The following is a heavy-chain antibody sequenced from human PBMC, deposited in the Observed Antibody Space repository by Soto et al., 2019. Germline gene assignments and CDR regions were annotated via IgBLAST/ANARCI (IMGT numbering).Heavy chain of an antibody. Sequence: QVQLVESGGGVVQPGRSLRLSCAASGFTLSTYGMHWVRQAPGKGLEWVAVISYDGSNKYYADSVKGRFTISRDNSKNTLYLQMNSLRAEDTAVYYCAKAIAPNEEWGYYGMDVWGQGTTVTVSS. CDR2: ISYDGSNK. D-gene: IGHD1-1*01. CDR3: AKAIAPNEEWGYYGMDV. CDR1: GFTLSTYG. J-gene: IGHJ6*02. V-gene: IGHV3-30*18.